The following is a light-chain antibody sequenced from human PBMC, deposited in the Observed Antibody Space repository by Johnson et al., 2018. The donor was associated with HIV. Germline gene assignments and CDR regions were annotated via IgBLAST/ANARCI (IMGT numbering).Light chain of an antibody. CDR2: KNN. J-gene: IGLJ1*01. V-gene: IGLV1-51*02. CDR1: SSTIGNNY. CDR3: GTWDSGLSAHYV. Sequence: QSVLTQSPSVSAAPGQKVTISCSGSSSTIGNNYVSWYQVLPGTAPKLLIYKNNERPSGIPDRFSGSQSGTSATLGITGLQTGDEADYYCGTWDSGLSAHYVFGTGTRVTVL.